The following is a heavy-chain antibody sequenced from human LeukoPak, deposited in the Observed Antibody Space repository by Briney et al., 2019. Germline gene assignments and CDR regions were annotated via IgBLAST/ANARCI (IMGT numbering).Heavy chain of an antibody. CDR1: GYSFTSYW. Sequence: GESLKISCKGSGYSFTSYWIGWVRQMPGKGLEWMGIIYPGDSDTRYSPFFQGQVTISADKSISTAYLQWSSLKASDTAMYYCARHSNVVPAAIRGGWFDPWGQGTLVTVSS. D-gene: IGHD2-2*02. V-gene: IGHV5-51*01. CDR3: ARHSNVVPAAIRGGWFDP. CDR2: IYPGDSDT. J-gene: IGHJ5*02.